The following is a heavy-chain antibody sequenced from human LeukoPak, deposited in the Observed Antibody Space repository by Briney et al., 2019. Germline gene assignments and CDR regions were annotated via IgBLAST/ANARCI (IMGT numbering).Heavy chain of an antibody. V-gene: IGHV4-59*01. J-gene: IGHJ5*02. CDR1: GGSISSYY. CDR3: ARGLYYYDSSGYYYNWFDP. D-gene: IGHD3-22*01. Sequence: KSSETLSLTCTVSGGSISSYYWSWIRQPPGKGLEWFGYIYYSGSTNYNPSLKSRVTISVDTSKNQFSLKLSSVTAADTAVYYCARGLYYYDSSGYYYNWFDPWGQGTLVTVSS. CDR2: IYYSGST.